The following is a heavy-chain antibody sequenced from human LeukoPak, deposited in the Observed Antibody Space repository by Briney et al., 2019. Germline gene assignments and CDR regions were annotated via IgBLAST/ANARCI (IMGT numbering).Heavy chain of an antibody. J-gene: IGHJ6*04. CDR2: ISGSGGST. V-gene: IGHV3-23*01. D-gene: IGHD3-10*02. CDR3: AELGITMIGGV. CDR1: GFTFRRYW. Sequence: GGSLRLSCAASGFTFRRYWMSWVRQAPGKGLEWVSAISGSGGSTYYADSVKGRFTISRDNSKNTLYLQMNSLRAEDTAVYYCAELGITMIGGVWGKGTTVTISS.